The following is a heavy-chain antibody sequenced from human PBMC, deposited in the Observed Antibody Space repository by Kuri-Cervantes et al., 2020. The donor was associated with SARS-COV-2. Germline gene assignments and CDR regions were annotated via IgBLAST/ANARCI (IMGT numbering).Heavy chain of an antibody. CDR2: IKQRGNEK. CDR3: AREARYVYGEFDF. Sequence: GESLKISCAASGFIFSSYWMSWVRQVPGKGLEWVANIKQRGNEKYYVVSVKGRLTISRDNAQNSLYLEMNSLRGEDTAVYYCAREARYVYGEFDFWGQGTLVTVSS. J-gene: IGHJ4*02. CDR1: GFIFSSYW. V-gene: IGHV3-7*03. D-gene: IGHD5-18*01.